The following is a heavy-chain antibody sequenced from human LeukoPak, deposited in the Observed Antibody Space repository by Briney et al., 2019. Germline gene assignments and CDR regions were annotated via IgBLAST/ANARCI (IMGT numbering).Heavy chain of an antibody. V-gene: IGHV4-39*01. CDR1: DGSLSSGNYN. CDR2: IYYSANT. J-gene: IGHJ4*02. Sequence: SETLSLTCSVSDGSLSSGNYNWGWIRQPPGKGLEWIGSIYYSANTYYNPFLKSRVTISVDTSKNQFSLKLNSVTAADTAVYYCARLEGTLSCYYFWGQGILVTVSS. CDR3: ARLEGTLSCYYF. D-gene: IGHD2-2*01.